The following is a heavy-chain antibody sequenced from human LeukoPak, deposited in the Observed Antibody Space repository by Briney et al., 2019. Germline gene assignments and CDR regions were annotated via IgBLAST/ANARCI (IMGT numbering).Heavy chain of an antibody. V-gene: IGHV7-4-1*02. J-gene: IGHJ6*04. Sequence: GGSVKVSCKASGYSFISYAMNWVRQAPGQGLEWMGWINTNTGNPTYAQGFTGRFVFSLDTSVSTAYLQISSLKAEDTAVYYCARVLGGLNLGMDVWGKGSTVTVSP. CDR1: GYSFISYA. CDR3: ARVLGGLNLGMDV. CDR2: INTNTGNP. D-gene: IGHD3-16*01.